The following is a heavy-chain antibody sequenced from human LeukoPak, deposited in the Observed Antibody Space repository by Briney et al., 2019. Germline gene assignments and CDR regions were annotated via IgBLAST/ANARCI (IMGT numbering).Heavy chain of an antibody. Sequence: GGSLRLSCAASGFTFSSYAMSWVRQAPGKGLEWVSAISGSGGSTYYADSVKGRFTISRNNCKNTLYLQMNSLRAEDTAVYYCAKGRGKPYYYDSSGYYSLNYWGQGTLVTVSS. D-gene: IGHD3-22*01. CDR1: GFTFSSYA. CDR3: AKGRGKPYYYDSSGYYSLNY. J-gene: IGHJ4*02. V-gene: IGHV3-23*01. CDR2: ISGSGGST.